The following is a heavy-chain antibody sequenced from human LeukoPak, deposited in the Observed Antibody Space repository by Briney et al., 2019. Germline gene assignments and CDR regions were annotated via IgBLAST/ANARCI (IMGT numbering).Heavy chain of an antibody. D-gene: IGHD2-15*01. V-gene: IGHV3-74*01. CDR3: ARSFGGSLAY. CDR2: INGDGSST. J-gene: IGHJ4*02. CDR1: GFTLSSYW. Sequence: PGGSLRLSCVASGFTLSSYWMYWVRQAPGKGLVCVSGINGDGSSTNYADSVRGRFTISRDNAKNTLYLQMNSLGAEDTAVYYCARSFGGSLAYWGRGTLVTVSS.